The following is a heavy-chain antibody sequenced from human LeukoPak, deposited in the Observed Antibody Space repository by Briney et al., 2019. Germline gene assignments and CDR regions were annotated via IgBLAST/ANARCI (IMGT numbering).Heavy chain of an antibody. J-gene: IGHJ4*02. CDR1: GGSISSSSYY. V-gene: IGHV4-39*07. Sequence: SETLSLTCTVSGGSISSSSYYWGWIRQPPGKGLEWIGSIYYSGSTYYNPSLKSRVTISVDTSKNQFSLKLSSVTAADTAVYYCARGLCSGGSCYSVWFDYWGQGTLVTVSS. D-gene: IGHD2-15*01. CDR2: IYYSGST. CDR3: ARGLCSGGSCYSVWFDY.